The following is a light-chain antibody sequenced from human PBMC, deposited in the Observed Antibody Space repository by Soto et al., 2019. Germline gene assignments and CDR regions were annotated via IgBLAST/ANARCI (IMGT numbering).Light chain of an antibody. Sequence: EILITQSPATLSVSPGERATLSCRASQSISNNLAWYQQKPGQAPRLLIYGSSTRATGIPARFSGSGSGTEFTLTISSLQSEDFVVYYCHQYTNTNNPWMFGQGTKVDIK. CDR3: HQYTNTNNPWM. CDR1: QSISNN. V-gene: IGKV3-15*01. J-gene: IGKJ1*01. CDR2: GSS.